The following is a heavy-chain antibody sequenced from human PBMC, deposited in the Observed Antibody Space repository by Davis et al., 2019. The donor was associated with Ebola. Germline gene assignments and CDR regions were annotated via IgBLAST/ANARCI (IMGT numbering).Heavy chain of an antibody. CDR2: INHSGNT. CDR3: ARSAFYDHIP. V-gene: IGHV4-34*01. D-gene: IGHD2/OR15-2a*01. J-gene: IGHJ5*02. CDR1: GGSFSGYY. Sequence: PSETLSLTCAVYGGSFSGYYWSWIRQPPGKGLEWIGEINHSGNTNYNPSLKSRVTISVDTSKNQFSLKLTSVAAADTAVYYCARSAFYDHIPWGQGTLVTVSS.